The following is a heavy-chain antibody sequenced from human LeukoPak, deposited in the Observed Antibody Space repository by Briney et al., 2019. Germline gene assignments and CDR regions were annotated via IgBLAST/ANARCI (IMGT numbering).Heavy chain of an antibody. D-gene: IGHD3-10*01. CDR2: ISSDGSNK. Sequence: PGKSLRLSCAASGFTFSSHAMHWVRQAPGKGLEWVAVISSDGSNKYYADSVKGRFTISRDNSKNTLYLQMNSLRPEDTAIYYCAREGYYGSGSPPSLYFDYWGQGTLVTVSS. CDR3: AREGYYGSGSPPSLYFDY. CDR1: GFTFSSHA. V-gene: IGHV3-30*04. J-gene: IGHJ4*02.